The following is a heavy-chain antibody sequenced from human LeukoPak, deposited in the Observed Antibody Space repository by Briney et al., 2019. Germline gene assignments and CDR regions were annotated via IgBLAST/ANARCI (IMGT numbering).Heavy chain of an antibody. CDR1: GFTFSSYA. D-gene: IGHD2-21*02. CDR3: AREGVVVTASSGSDAFDI. V-gene: IGHV3-30*04. Sequence: PGRSLRLSCAASGFTFSSYAMHWVRQAPGKGLEWVAVISYDGSNKYYADSVKGRFTISRDNSKNTLYLQMNSLRAEDTAVYYCAREGVVVTASSGSDAFDIWGQGTMVTVSS. CDR2: ISYDGSNK. J-gene: IGHJ3*02.